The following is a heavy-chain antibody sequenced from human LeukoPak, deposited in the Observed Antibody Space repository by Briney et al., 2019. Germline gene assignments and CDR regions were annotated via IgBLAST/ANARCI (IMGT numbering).Heavy chain of an antibody. J-gene: IGHJ4*02. CDR1: GGSFSGYY. CDR3: ARCGGGSYYYVY. CDR2: INHSGST. V-gene: IGHV4-34*01. Sequence: PSETLSLTCAVYGGSFSGYYWSWIRQPPGKGLEWIGEINHSGSTNYNPSLKSRVTISVDTSKNQFSLKLSSVTAADTAVYYCARCGGGSYYYVYWGQGTLVTVSS. D-gene: IGHD2-15*01.